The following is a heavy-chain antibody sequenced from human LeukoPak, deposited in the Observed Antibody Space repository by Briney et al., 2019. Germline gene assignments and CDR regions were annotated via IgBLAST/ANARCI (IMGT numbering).Heavy chain of an antibody. CDR1: GFTLSSYS. Sequence: PGGSLRLSCAASGFTLSSYSMNWVRQAPGKGLEWVSFISSSSSYIHYADSVKGRFTISRDNAKNTLYLQMNNLRGEDTALYYCSKAGDTNYYRYGDYWGQGTLVTVSS. V-gene: IGHV3-21*04. J-gene: IGHJ4*02. CDR3: SKAGDTNYYRYGDY. D-gene: IGHD5-18*01. CDR2: ISSSSSYI.